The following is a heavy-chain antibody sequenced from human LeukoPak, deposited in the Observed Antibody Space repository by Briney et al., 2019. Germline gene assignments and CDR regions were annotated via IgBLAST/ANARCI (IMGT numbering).Heavy chain of an antibody. V-gene: IGHV1-46*01. CDR1: GYSFTSYY. Sequence: ASVKVSSKASGYSFTSYYMQWVRQAPGQGLEWMGIINPIGGSTTYAQNFQGRVTMTRDTSTSTVYMDLTSLRSEDTAVYYCARGYYDFTFWGQGTLVTVSS. J-gene: IGHJ4*02. CDR2: INPIGGST. CDR3: ARGYYDFTF. D-gene: IGHD3-3*01.